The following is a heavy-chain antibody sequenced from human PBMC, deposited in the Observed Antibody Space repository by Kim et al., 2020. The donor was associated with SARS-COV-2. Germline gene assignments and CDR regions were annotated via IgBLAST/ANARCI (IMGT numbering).Heavy chain of an antibody. D-gene: IGHD1-7*01. CDR2: IIPIFGTA. J-gene: IGHJ4*02. Sequence: SVKVSCKASGGTFSSYAISWVRQAPGQGLEWMGGIIPIFGTANYAQKFQGRVTITADESTSTAYMELSSLRSEDTAVYYCARETAGTTSTLFDYWGQGTLVTVSS. V-gene: IGHV1-69*13. CDR3: ARETAGTTSTLFDY. CDR1: GGTFSSYA.